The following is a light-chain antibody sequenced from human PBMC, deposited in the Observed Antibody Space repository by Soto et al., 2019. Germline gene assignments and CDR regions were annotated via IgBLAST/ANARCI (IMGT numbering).Light chain of an antibody. CDR1: SSDVGSYNL. CDR3: FSYAGGTTFVL. Sequence: QSVLTQPASVSGSPGQSITISCTGTSSDVGSYNLVSWYQQHPGKAPRLIIYEVNKRPSGVSNVFSGSKSGNTASLTISGLQAEDEADYYCFSYAGGTTFVLFGGGTKLTVL. J-gene: IGLJ2*01. V-gene: IGLV2-23*02. CDR2: EVN.